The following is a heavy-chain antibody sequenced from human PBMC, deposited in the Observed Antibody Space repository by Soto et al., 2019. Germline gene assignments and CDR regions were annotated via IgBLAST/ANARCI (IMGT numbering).Heavy chain of an antibody. Sequence: ASETLSLTCAVSSFSINSINWVSWVRRPPREGLEWIGAIYHSGSTNSNPSLKSRVTISVDKYKNQFSLKLSSVTAADTAVYYCARAYDFWSGYSYYYCMDVWGKGTTVTVSS. V-gene: IGHV4-4*02. CDR3: ARAYDFWSGYSYYYCMDV. CDR2: IYHSGST. J-gene: IGHJ6*03. CDR1: SFSINSINW. D-gene: IGHD3-3*01.